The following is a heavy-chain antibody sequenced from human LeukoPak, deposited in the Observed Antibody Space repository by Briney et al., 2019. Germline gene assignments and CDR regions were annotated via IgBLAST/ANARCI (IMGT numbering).Heavy chain of an antibody. D-gene: IGHD3-22*01. CDR2: IYYSGST. CDR1: GGSISSGGYY. V-gene: IGHV4-31*03. Sequence: SETLSLTCTVSGGSISSGGYYWSWIRQHPGKGLEWIGYIYYSGSTYYNPSLKSRVTISVDTSKNQFSLKLSSVTAADTAVYYCASTLYYYDSGGYSTHFDYWGQGTLVTVSS. CDR3: ASTLYYYDSGGYSTHFDY. J-gene: IGHJ4*02.